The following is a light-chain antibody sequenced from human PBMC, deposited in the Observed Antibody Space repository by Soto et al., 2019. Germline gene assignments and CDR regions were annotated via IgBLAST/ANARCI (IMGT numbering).Light chain of an antibody. CDR2: AAS. J-gene: IGKJ4*01. V-gene: IGKV1-12*01. Sequence: DIQMTQSPSSVCASAEDRVTITCRASQGITSWLAWYQQKPGRAPKLLIYAASSLQSGVPSRFSGSGSGRDFTLTISSLQPEDFASYFRQQTSSFPLTFGGGTKVEIK. CDR1: QGITSW. CDR3: QQTSSFPLT.